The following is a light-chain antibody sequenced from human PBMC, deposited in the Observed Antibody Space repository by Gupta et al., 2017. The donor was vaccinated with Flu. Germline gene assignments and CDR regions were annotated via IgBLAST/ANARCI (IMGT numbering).Light chain of an antibody. Sequence: DVVISHSPLSLPVTLGQPASISCTSSQGLVYIDGNTYLNWFQQRPGQSPRRLIYKVTNRDSGVPGRFSGGGSGTDFTLQSSRVEADDVVVYYRMQGTYWPYTFGQGTKLEIK. V-gene: IGKV2-30*01. CDR3: MQGTYWPYT. CDR1: QGLVYIDGNTY. J-gene: IGKJ2*01. CDR2: KVT.